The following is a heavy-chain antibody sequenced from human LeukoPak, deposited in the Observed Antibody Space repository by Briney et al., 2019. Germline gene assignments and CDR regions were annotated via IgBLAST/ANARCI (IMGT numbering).Heavy chain of an antibody. CDR1: GFTFSSYW. CDR2: LNNDGSST. D-gene: IGHD3-10*01. V-gene: IGHV3-74*01. J-gene: IGHJ4*02. CDR3: ARGGGVIITGFDY. Sequence: GGSLRLSCAASGFTFSSYWMHWVRQAPGKGLVWVSRLNNDGSSTSYADSVKGRYTISRDNAKNTLYMQMNSLRAEDTAVYYCARGGGVIITGFDYWGQGTLVTVSS.